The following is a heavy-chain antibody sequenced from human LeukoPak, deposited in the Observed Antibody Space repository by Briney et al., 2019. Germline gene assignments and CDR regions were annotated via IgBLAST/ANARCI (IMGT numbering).Heavy chain of an antibody. Sequence: SETLSLTCTVSGYSISSGYYWGWIRQPPGKGLEWIGSTYHSGSTYYNPSLKSRVTISVDTSKNQFSLKLSSVTAADTAVYYCARTYCGGDCYSHYFDYWGQGTLVTVSS. V-gene: IGHV4-38-2*02. D-gene: IGHD2-21*02. CDR1: GYSISSGYY. CDR3: ARTYCGGDCYSHYFDY. J-gene: IGHJ4*02. CDR2: TYHSGST.